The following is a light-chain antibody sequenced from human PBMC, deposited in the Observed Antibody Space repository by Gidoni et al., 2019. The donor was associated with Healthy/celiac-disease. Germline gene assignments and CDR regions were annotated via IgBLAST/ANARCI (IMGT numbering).Light chain of an antibody. V-gene: IGKV1-9*01. Sequence: DIQLTQSPSFLSASVGDRVTITCRASQGISSYLAWYQQKPGKAPKLLIDAASTLQSGVPSRCSGGGSRTEFTLTSSRLQPEDVANYYCQQVNSYLTFGQGTKVEIK. CDR2: AAS. CDR3: QQVNSYLT. CDR1: QGISSY. J-gene: IGKJ1*01.